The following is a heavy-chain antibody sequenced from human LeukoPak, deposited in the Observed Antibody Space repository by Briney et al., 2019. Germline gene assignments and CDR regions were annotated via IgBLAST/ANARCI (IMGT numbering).Heavy chain of an antibody. D-gene: IGHD4-11*01. Sequence: ASVKVSCKASGYTFTSYSISWVRQAPGQGLEWMGWISAYNGNTNYAQKLQGRVTMTTDTSTSTAYMELRSLRSDDTAVYYCARAGGADYSNYISRYYYYYMDVWGKGTTVTVSS. CDR2: ISAYNGNT. J-gene: IGHJ6*03. V-gene: IGHV1-18*01. CDR3: ARAGGADYSNYISRYYYYYMDV. CDR1: GYTFTSYS.